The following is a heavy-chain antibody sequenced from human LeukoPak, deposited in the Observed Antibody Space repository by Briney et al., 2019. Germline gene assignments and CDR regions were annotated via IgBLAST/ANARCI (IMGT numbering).Heavy chain of an antibody. V-gene: IGHV3-21*04. CDR1: GFTFSSYG. Sequence: PGGSLRLSCAASGFTFSSYGMNWVRQAPGKGLEWVSSISSSSSYIYYAGSVKGRFTISRNNAKNSLYLQMNSLRAEDTALYHCARDPSGGYCSSTSCYPGYFDLWGRGTPVTVSS. CDR2: ISSSSSYI. J-gene: IGHJ2*01. CDR3: ARDPSGGYCSSTSCYPGYFDL. D-gene: IGHD2-2*01.